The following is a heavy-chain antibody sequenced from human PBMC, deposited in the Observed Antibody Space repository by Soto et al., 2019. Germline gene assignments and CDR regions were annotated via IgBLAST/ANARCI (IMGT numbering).Heavy chain of an antibody. CDR3: AADSYDILTGYYSPFDY. D-gene: IGHD3-9*01. CDR1: GFTLTISA. J-gene: IGHJ4*02. Sequence: SVKVSCKASGFTLTISAVQWVRQARGQRLEWIGWIVVGSGNTNYAQKFQERVTITRDMSTSTAYMELSSLRSEDTAVYYCAADSYDILTGYYSPFDYWGQGTLVTVSS. V-gene: IGHV1-58*01. CDR2: IVVGSGNT.